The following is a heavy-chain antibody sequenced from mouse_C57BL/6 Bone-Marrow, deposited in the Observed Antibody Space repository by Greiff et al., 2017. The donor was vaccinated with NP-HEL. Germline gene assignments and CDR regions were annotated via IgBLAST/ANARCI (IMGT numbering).Heavy chain of an antibody. J-gene: IGHJ2*01. CDR2: ISYDGSN. CDR1: GYSITSGYY. CDR3: AREGYDYPYYFDY. D-gene: IGHD2-4*01. Sequence: EVQLQESGPGLVKPSQSLSLTCSVTGYSITSGYYWNWIRQFPGNKLEWMGYISYDGSNNYNPSLKNRISITRDTSKNQFFLKLNSVTTEDTATYYCAREGYDYPYYFDYWGQGTTLTVSS. V-gene: IGHV3-6*01.